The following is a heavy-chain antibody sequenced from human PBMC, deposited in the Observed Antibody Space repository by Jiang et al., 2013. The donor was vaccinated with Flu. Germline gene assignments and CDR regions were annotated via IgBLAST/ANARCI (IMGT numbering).Heavy chain of an antibody. J-gene: IGHJ5*02. D-gene: IGHD2-15*01. CDR1: SYG. Sequence: SYGMHWVRQAPGKGLEWVAVIWYDGSNKYYADSVKGRFTISRDNSKNTLYLQMNSLRAEDTAVYYCARDPRDIVVVVAATGWFDPWGQGTLVTVSS. CDR2: IWYDGSNK. CDR3: ARDPRDIVVVVAATGWFDP. V-gene: IGHV3-33*01.